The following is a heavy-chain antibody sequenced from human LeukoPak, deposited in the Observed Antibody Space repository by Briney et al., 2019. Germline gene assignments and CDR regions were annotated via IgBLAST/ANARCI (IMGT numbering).Heavy chain of an antibody. J-gene: IGHJ4*02. CDR1: GGSISGFR. CDR2: ISSSGST. V-gene: IGHV4-59*01. Sequence: SETLSLTCTVSGGSISGFRWSWIRQPPGKGLEWIAYISSSGSTNDNPSLMSRVTISLDTSKKHFSLNLTSVTAADTALYLCARGDSCGGDSCFDHWGQGTLVIVSS. D-gene: IGHD2-21*02. CDR3: ARGDSCGGDSCFDH.